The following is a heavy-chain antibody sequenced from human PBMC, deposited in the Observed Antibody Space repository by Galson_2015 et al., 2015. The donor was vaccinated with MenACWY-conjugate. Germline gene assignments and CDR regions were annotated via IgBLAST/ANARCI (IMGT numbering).Heavy chain of an antibody. V-gene: IGHV3-48*02. Sequence: LRLSCAASGFTFNTSNMNWVRQAPGKGLEWVSYISSGGGTIYYADSVKGRFTISRDNAKNSLYLQMNSLRDEDTALYYCARGGRYTPDYWGQGTLVTVSS. D-gene: IGHD1-14*01. CDR2: ISSGGGTI. CDR1: GFTFNTSN. J-gene: IGHJ4*02. CDR3: ARGGRYTPDY.